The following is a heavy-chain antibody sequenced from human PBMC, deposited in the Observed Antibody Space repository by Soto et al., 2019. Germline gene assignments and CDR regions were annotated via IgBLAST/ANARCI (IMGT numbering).Heavy chain of an antibody. V-gene: IGHV4-31*03. J-gene: IGHJ3*02. CDR1: GGAISSGGYY. Sequence: LSLTCTVSGGAISSGGYYWNWIRQHPGKGLEWIGYIYYSGSIDYNPSLKSRVTISVDTSKNQFSLKLSSVTAADTAVYYCARSDYGGNFDAFDIWGKGTMVTVS. CDR2: IYYSGSI. D-gene: IGHD4-17*01. CDR3: ARSDYGGNFDAFDI.